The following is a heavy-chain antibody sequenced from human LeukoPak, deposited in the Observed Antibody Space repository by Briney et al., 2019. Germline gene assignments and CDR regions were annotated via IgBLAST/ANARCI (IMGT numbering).Heavy chain of an antibody. CDR1: GFTFSSYG. CDR2: IRYDGSNK. Sequence: QPGGSLRLSCAASGFTFSSYGMHWVRQAPGKGLEWVAVIRYDGSNKYYADSVKGRFTISRDNSKNTLYLQMNSLRAEDTAVYYCARDGMTTVTTARFDYWGQGTLVTVSS. CDR3: ARDGMTTVTTARFDY. J-gene: IGHJ4*02. D-gene: IGHD4-17*01. V-gene: IGHV3-33*01.